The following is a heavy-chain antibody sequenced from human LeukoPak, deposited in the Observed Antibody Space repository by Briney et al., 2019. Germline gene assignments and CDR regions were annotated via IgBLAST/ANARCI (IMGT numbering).Heavy chain of an antibody. J-gene: IGHJ4*02. CDR2: IYPTGST. CDR3: ARDRVPRRSGSYDGSYYFDY. Sequence: PSETLSLTCTVSGYSISSGYYWGWIRQPPGKGLEWIGNIYPTGSTYYNPSLKSRVTISVDTSKNQFSLKLSSVTAADTAVYYCARDRVPRRSGSYDGSYYFDYWGQGTLVTVSS. V-gene: IGHV4-38-2*02. CDR1: GYSISSGYY. D-gene: IGHD1-26*01.